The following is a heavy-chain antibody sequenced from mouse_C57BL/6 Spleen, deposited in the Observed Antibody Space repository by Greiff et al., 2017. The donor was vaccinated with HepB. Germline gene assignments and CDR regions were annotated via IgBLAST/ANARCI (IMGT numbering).Heavy chain of an antibody. Sequence: VQLQQSGPELVKPGASVKISCKASGYTFTDYYMNWVKQSHGKSLEWIGDINPNNGGTSYNQKFKGKATLTVDKSSSTAYMELRSLTSEDSAVYYCARGRNYGSGNYFDYWGQGTTLTVSS. CDR1: GYTFTDYY. CDR2: INPNNGGT. J-gene: IGHJ2*01. CDR3: ARGRNYGSGNYFDY. D-gene: IGHD1-1*01. V-gene: IGHV1-26*01.